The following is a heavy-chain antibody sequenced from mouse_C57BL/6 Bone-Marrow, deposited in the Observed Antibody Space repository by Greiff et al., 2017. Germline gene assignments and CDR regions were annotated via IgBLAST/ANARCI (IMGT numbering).Heavy chain of an antibody. Sequence: DVQLVESEGGLVQPGSSMKLSCTASGFTFSDYYMAWVRQVPEKGLEWVANINYDGSSTYYLDSLKSRFIISRDNAKNILYLQMSSLKSEDTATYYCAREGDYDLGAMDYWGQGTSVTVSS. V-gene: IGHV5-16*01. D-gene: IGHD2-4*01. CDR3: AREGDYDLGAMDY. CDR1: GFTFSDYY. J-gene: IGHJ4*01. CDR2: INYDGSST.